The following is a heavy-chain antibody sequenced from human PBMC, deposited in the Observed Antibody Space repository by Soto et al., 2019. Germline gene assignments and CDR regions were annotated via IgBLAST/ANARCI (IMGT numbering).Heavy chain of an antibody. CDR3: ARDKPVVVVAATVRGDWFDP. J-gene: IGHJ5*02. Sequence: QVQLVQSGAEVKKPGASVKVSCKASGYTFTSYGISWVRQAPGQGLEWMGWISAYNGNTNYAQKLQGRVTMTTDTSTSTAYMERRSQRSDDTAVYYCARDKPVVVVAATVRGDWFDPWGQGTLVTVSS. D-gene: IGHD2-15*01. CDR2: ISAYNGNT. V-gene: IGHV1-18*01. CDR1: GYTFTSYG.